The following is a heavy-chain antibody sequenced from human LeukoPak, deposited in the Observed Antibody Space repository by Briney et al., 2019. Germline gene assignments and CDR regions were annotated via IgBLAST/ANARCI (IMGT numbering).Heavy chain of an antibody. D-gene: IGHD3-10*01. V-gene: IGHV1-69*05. CDR2: IIPIFGTA. Sequence: ASVKVSCKASGGTFSSYAISWVRQAPGQGLEWMGGIIPIFGTANYAQKFQGRVTMTTDTSTSTAYMELRSLRSDDTAVYYCARDLSLWFGELNIDYWGQGTLVTVSS. CDR3: ARDLSLWFGELNIDY. CDR1: GGTFSSYA. J-gene: IGHJ4*02.